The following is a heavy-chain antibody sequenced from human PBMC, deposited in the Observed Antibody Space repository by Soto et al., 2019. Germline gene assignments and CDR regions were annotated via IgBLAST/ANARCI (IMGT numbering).Heavy chain of an antibody. D-gene: IGHD2-21*02. V-gene: IGHV1-69*01. Sequence: QVQLVQSGAEVKKPGSSVKVSCQASGSSFSTSFISWVRQAPGQGLEWIGGIIPLCSSVNYAQIFQGRVTINADDSTSTSYLELGSLKYADMAVYYCARAVVTAFDSWGQGTLVTVYS. J-gene: IGHJ4*02. CDR3: ARAVVTAFDS. CDR1: GSSFSTSF. CDR2: IIPLCSSV.